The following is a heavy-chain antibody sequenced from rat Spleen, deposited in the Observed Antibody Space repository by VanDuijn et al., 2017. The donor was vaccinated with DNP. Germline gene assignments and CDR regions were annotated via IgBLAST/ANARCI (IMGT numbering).Heavy chain of an antibody. CDR2: ISYDGGSA. J-gene: IGHJ4*01. CDR1: GFTFSDHY. CDR3: ARCNSGCSAVDA. V-gene: IGHV5-22*01. D-gene: IGHD4-4*01. Sequence: EVQLVESGGGLVQPGRSLKLSCAASGFTFSDHYMAWVRQAPTKGLEWVTYISYDGGSANYGESVMGRFTISRDNGKSTLYLEMNSLRSEDMATYYCARCNSGCSAVDAWGQGTSVTVSS.